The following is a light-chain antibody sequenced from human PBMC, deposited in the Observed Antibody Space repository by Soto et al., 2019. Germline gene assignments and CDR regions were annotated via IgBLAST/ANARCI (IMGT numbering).Light chain of an antibody. V-gene: IGLV2-14*01. CDR1: SSDDGGYNY. Sequence: QSALTQPASVSGSPGQSITISCTGTSSDDGGYNYVSWYQQHPGKAPKVMIYEVSNRPSGVSNRFSGSKSGNTASLTISGLQAEDEDDYYCSSYTSSSHVVFGGGTKLTVL. J-gene: IGLJ2*01. CDR2: EVS. CDR3: SSYTSSSHVV.